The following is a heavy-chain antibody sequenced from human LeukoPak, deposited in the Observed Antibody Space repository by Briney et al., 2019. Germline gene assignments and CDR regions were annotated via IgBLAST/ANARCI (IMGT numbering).Heavy chain of an antibody. J-gene: IGHJ4*02. V-gene: IGHV3-53*01. CDR2: IYSGGST. Sequence: GGSLRLSCAASGFTVSSNYMSWVRQAPGKGLEWVSVIYSGGSTYYADSVKGRFTISRDNSKNTLYLQMNSLRAEDTALYYCAKDRGSSGWLRGYYFDYWGQGTLVTVSS. CDR3: AKDRGSSGWLRGYYFDY. D-gene: IGHD6-19*01. CDR1: GFTVSSNY.